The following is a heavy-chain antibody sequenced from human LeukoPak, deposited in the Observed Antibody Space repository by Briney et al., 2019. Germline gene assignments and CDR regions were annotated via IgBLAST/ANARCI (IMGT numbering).Heavy chain of an antibody. CDR1: GFTFGDYA. V-gene: IGHV3-49*03. J-gene: IGHJ4*02. D-gene: IGHD6-13*01. CDR3: TRDRPFSSSGPYYFDY. Sequence: PGGSLRLSCTASGFTFGDYAMSWFRQAPGKGLEWVGFIRSKAYGGTTEYAASVKGRFTISRDDSKSIAYLQMNSLKTEDTAVYYCTRDRPFSSSGPYYFDYWGQGTLVTVSS. CDR2: IRSKAYGGTT.